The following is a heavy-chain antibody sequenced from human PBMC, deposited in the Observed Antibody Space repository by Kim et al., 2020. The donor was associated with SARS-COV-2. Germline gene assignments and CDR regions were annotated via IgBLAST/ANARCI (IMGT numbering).Heavy chain of an antibody. V-gene: IGHV3-23*01. Sequence: GGSLRLSWAAAGFTGSSYAMSWVSQAPGKGLEWVSAISGSGGSTYYADSVKGGVTISRDNSKNTLYVQMNSLRAEGTAVYYCAKLSQQLVLGDFDYWGQG. CDR1: GFTGSSYA. CDR3: AKLSQQLVLGDFDY. D-gene: IGHD6-13*01. CDR2: ISGSGGST. J-gene: IGHJ4*02.